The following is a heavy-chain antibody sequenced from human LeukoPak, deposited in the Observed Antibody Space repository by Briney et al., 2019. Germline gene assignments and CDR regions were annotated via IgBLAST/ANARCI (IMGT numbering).Heavy chain of an antibody. J-gene: IGHJ4*02. CDR1: GFTFSDYA. CDR2: ITDDGRNT. CDR3: AKRVHYGNSAAYFDY. D-gene: IGHD3-22*01. Sequence: GGSLRLSCVASGFTFSDYAMTWVRQPPGKGLEWVSSITDDGRNTYYSDSVKGRFTISRDNSEKTLYLQMNDLRAEDTAEYYCAKRVHYGNSAAYFDYWGQATLVTVSS. V-gene: IGHV3-23*01.